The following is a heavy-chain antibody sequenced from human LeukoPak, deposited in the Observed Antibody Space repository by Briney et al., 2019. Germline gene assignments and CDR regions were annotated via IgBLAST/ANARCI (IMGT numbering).Heavy chain of an antibody. Sequence: GVSVRLSCAASGFTFSDYAMSWVRQAPGKGLEWVSIIRGCSGSTYFAGSVKGRVTISRDNSKNTLYLQLNSLRVEDTAVYYCAKDALKVLWFGERYYFDYWGQGTLVTVS. CDR1: GFTFSDYA. D-gene: IGHD3-10*01. CDR3: AKDALKVLWFGERYYFDY. CDR2: IRGCSGST. V-gene: IGHV3-23*01. J-gene: IGHJ4*02.